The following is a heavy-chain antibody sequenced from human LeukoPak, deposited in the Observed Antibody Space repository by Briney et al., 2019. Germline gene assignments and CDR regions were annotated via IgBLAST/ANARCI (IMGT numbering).Heavy chain of an antibody. CDR3: ARLGAYDYVWGEDAFDI. D-gene: IGHD3-16*01. J-gene: IGHJ3*02. V-gene: IGHV4-39*01. Sequence: PSETLSLTCTVSGGSISSSSYYWGWIRQRPGKGLEWIGSIYYSGSTYYNPSLKSRVTISVDTSKNQFSLKLSSVTAADTAVYYCARLGAYDYVWGEDAFDIWGQGTMVTVSS. CDR1: GGSISSSSYY. CDR2: IYYSGST.